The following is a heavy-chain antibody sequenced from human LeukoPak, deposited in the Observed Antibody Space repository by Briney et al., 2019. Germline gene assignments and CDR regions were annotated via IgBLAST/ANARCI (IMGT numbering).Heavy chain of an antibody. CDR1: GYTFTSYY. D-gene: IGHD7-27*01. Sequence: ASVKVSCKAPGYTFTSYYMHWVRQAPGQGLEWMGIINPSGGSTSYAQKFQGRVTMTRDTSTSTVYMELSSLRSEDTAVYYCARAVLGIGGFDYWGQGTLVTVSS. V-gene: IGHV1-46*03. J-gene: IGHJ4*02. CDR3: ARAVLGIGGFDY. CDR2: INPSGGST.